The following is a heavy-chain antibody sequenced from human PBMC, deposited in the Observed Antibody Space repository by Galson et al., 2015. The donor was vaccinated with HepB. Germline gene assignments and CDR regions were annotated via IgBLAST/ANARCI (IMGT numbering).Heavy chain of an antibody. D-gene: IGHD3-22*01. CDR3: AKHPSYSSGYYDWFDP. J-gene: IGHJ5*02. CDR1: GFTFSSYA. V-gene: IGHV3-23*01. CDR2: ISGSGGST. Sequence: SLRLSCAASGFTFSSYAMSWVRQAPGKGLEWVSAISGSGGSTYYADSVKGRFTISRDNSKNTLYLQMNSLRAEDTAVYHCAKHPSYSSGYYDWFDPWGQGTLVTVSS.